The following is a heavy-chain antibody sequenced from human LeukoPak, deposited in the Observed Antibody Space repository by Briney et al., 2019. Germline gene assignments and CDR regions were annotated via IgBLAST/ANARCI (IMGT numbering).Heavy chain of an antibody. CDR2: ISYDGSNK. D-gene: IGHD6-13*01. CDR1: GFTFSSYA. Sequence: GGSLRLSCAASGFTFSSYAMHWVRQAPGKGLEWVAVISYDGSNKYYADSVKGRFTISRDNSKNTLYLQMNSLRAEDTAGYYCAREGTSSSCFDYWGQGTLVTVSS. V-gene: IGHV3-30-3*01. J-gene: IGHJ4*02. CDR3: AREGTSSSCFDY.